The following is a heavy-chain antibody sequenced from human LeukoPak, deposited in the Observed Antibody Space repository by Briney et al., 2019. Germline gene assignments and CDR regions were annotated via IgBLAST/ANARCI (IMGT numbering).Heavy chain of an antibody. V-gene: IGHV3-66*01. J-gene: IGHJ4*02. Sequence: GGSLRLSCAASGFTVNRNYMSWVRQAPGKGLEWVSIIYSGGSTYYADSVKGRFSISRDNSKNTLYLQMNSLRAEDTAVYYCARDYYDSSGYWAYWGQGTLVTVSS. CDR2: IYSGGST. D-gene: IGHD3-22*01. CDR3: ARDYYDSSGYWAY. CDR1: GFTVNRNY.